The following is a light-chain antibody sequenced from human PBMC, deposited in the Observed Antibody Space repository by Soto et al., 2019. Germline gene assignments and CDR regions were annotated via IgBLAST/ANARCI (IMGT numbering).Light chain of an antibody. Sequence: QSVLTQPASVSGSPGQSITISCTGTSSDVGGYNYVSWYQQHPGKAPKLMIYEVSDRPSGVSNRFSGSKSGNTASLTISGLQAEDEADYYCSSYTITSTYVFGTGTKATV. V-gene: IGLV2-14*01. CDR2: EVS. CDR1: SSDVGGYNY. CDR3: SSYTITSTYV. J-gene: IGLJ1*01.